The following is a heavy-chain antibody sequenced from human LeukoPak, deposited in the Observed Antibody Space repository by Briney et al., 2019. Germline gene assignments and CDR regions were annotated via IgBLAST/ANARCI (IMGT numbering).Heavy chain of an antibody. J-gene: IGHJ4*02. CDR2: ISSNGGST. V-gene: IGHV3-64*01. D-gene: IGHD1-20*01. CDR1: GFTFSRYA. CDR3: ARDFGLTGKVDY. Sequence: GESLKISCKGSGFTFSRYAMHWVRQAPGKGLESVSAISSNGGSTYYANSVKGRFTISRDNSKNTLYLQMGSLRAEDLAVYYCARDFGLTGKVDYWGQGTLVTVSS.